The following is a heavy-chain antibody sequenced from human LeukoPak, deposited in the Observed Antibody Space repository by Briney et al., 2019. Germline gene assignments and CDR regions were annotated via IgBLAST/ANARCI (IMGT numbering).Heavy chain of an antibody. V-gene: IGHV4-39*07. CDR2: IYYSGST. Sequence: SGPTLVKPSETLSLTCTVSGGSISSSSYYWGWIRQPPGKGLEWIGSIYYSGSTYYNPSLKSRVTISVDTSKNQFSLKLSSVTAADTAVYYCAREVAGPWDYWGQGTLVTVSS. CDR1: GGSISSSSYY. J-gene: IGHJ4*02. CDR3: AREVAGPWDY. D-gene: IGHD6-19*01.